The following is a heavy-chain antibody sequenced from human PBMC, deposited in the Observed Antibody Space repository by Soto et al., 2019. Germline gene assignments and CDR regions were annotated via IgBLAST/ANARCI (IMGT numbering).Heavy chain of an antibody. Sequence: QVQLQESGPGLVKPSQTLSLTCTVSGGSISSGGYYWSWIRQHPGKGLGWIGYIYYSGSTYYNPSLTSRVTMSVDTSKNQFPLRLSSVTAADTAVYYCARWPQLEPRFDYWGQGTLVTVSS. J-gene: IGHJ4*02. CDR3: ARWPQLEPRFDY. D-gene: IGHD1-1*01. V-gene: IGHV4-31*03. CDR2: IYYSGST. CDR1: GGSISSGGYY.